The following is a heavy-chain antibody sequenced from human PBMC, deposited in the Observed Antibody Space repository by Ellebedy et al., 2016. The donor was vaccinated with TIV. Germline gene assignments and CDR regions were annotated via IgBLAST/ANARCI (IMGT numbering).Heavy chain of an antibody. V-gene: IGHV3-72*01. CDR3: TKTFYFD. CDR2: SKNKGNNYAT. CDR1: GFTFSYEH. D-gene: IGHD2/OR15-2a*01. J-gene: IGHJ4*02. Sequence: GESLKISCATSGFTFSYEHMDWVRQAPGKGLEWVGRSKNKGNNYATQYAASVKGRFTISRDDSTNSLYLQMNSLRTEDTAIYYCTKTFYFDWGQGTLVIVSS.